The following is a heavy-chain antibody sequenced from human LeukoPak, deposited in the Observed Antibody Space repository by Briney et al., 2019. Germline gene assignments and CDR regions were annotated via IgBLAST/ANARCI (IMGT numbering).Heavy chain of an antibody. CDR3: ARQGKGDGGDAGYYYYGMDV. J-gene: IGHJ6*02. V-gene: IGHV5-51*01. CDR2: IYPGDSDT. D-gene: IGHD2-21*02. Sequence: GESLKISCKGSGYSFTNYWIGWVRQMPGKGLEWMGIIYPGDSDTRYSPSFQGQVTISADKSISTAYLQWSSLKASDTAMYYCARQGKGDGGDAGYYYYGMDVWGQGTTVTVSS. CDR1: GYSFTNYW.